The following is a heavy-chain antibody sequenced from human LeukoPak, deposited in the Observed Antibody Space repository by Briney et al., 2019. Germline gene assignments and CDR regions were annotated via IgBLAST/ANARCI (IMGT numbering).Heavy chain of an antibody. V-gene: IGHV1-18*01. J-gene: IGHJ4*02. CDR3: ARGAPYCSGGSCYSDDY. CDR1: GYTFTSYG. CDR2: ISAYNGNT. Sequence: ASVKVSCKASGYTFTSYGISWVRPAPGQGLEWMGWISAYNGNTNYAQKLQGRVTMTTDTSTSTAYMELRSLRSDDTAVYYCARGAPYCSGGSCYSDDYWGQGTLVTVSS. D-gene: IGHD2-15*01.